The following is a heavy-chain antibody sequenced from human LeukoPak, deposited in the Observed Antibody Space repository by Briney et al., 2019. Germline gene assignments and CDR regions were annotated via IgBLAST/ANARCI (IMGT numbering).Heavy chain of an antibody. CDR2: ISGSGGST. CDR1: GFTFSSYA. V-gene: IGHV3-23*01. Sequence: PGGSLRLSCAASGFTFSSYAMSWVRQAPGKGLEWVSAISGSGGSTYYADSVKGRFTISRDNSKNTLYLQMNSLRAEDTDVYYCAKAVGGWFGSPSSTYYFDYWGQGTLVTVSS. J-gene: IGHJ4*02. CDR3: AKAVGGWFGSPSSTYYFDY. D-gene: IGHD3-10*01.